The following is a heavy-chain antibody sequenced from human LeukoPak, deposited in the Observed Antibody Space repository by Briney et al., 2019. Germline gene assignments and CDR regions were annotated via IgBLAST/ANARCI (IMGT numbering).Heavy chain of an antibody. V-gene: IGHV3-48*04. Sequence: PGGSLRLSCAASGFTFSSYSMNWVRQAPGKGLEWVSYISTGGSNMFYADSVKGRFTISRDNAKNSLYLQMSSLRAEDTAVYYCAREGTNGDIFDYWGQGTLVTVSS. D-gene: IGHD3-9*01. CDR1: GFTFSSYS. CDR2: ISTGGSNM. CDR3: AREGTNGDIFDY. J-gene: IGHJ4*02.